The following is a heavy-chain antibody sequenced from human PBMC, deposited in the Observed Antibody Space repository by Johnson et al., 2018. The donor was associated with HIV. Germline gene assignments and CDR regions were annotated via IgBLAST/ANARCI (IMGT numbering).Heavy chain of an antibody. D-gene: IGHD3-3*01. CDR2: ISGSGGST. V-gene: IGHV3-23*04. J-gene: IGHJ3*02. Sequence: VQLVESGGGLVQPGGSLRLSCAASGFTFSSYAMSWVRQAPGKGLEWVSAISGSGGSTYYADSVKGRFTISRDNSKNTLYLQKNSLRAEDTAVYYCARGSPYYNFWSGYVDAFDIWGQGTMVTVSS. CDR1: GFTFSSYA. CDR3: ARGSPYYNFWSGYVDAFDI.